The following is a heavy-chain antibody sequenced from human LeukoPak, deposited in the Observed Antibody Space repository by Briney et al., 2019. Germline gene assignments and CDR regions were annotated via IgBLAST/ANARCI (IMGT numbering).Heavy chain of an antibody. V-gene: IGHV3-30-3*01. J-gene: IGHJ4*02. CDR2: ISYDGSNK. Sequence: GGSLRLSCAASGFTFSSYAMHWVRQAPGKGLEWVAVISYDGSNKYYADSVKGRFTISRDNSKNTLYLQMNSLRAEDTAVYYCAFQWGVRGVIKAYYFDYWGQGTLVTVPS. CDR1: GFTFSSYA. D-gene: IGHD3-10*01. CDR3: AFQWGVRGVIKAYYFDY.